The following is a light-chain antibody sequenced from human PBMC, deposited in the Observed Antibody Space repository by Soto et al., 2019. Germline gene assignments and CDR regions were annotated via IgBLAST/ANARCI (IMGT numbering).Light chain of an antibody. Sequence: EIVMTQSPATLSVSPGERATLSCRASQGIGTELAWYQQKPGQAPRLLIYGASTRPTGIPAKISGSGSGTEFTLTISSLQPEDSAVYFCQQYNNWPPTFGRGTKVDIK. V-gene: IGKV3-15*01. CDR1: QGIGTE. J-gene: IGKJ1*01. CDR3: QQYNNWPPT. CDR2: GAS.